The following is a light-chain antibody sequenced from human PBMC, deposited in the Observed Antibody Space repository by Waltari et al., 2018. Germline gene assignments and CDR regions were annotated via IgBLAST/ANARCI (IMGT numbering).Light chain of an antibody. J-gene: IGKJ5*01. CDR3: QQYNHWPPIT. V-gene: IGKV3-15*01. CDR1: QSVSSN. CDR2: DAS. Sequence: EILMTQSPATLSVSPGERATLSCRASQSVSSNLACYQQKPRQALRLLIYDASTRAPSTPARFRGSGSGTEFALTISSLQSEDSAVYYCQQYNHWPPITFGQGTRLEIK.